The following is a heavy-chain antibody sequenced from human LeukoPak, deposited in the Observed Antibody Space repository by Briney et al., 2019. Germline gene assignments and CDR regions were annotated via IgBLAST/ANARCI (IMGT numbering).Heavy chain of an antibody. D-gene: IGHD1-26*01. V-gene: IGHV4-4*07. J-gene: IGHJ5*02. Sequence: SETLSLTCTVSGGSISSYYWSWIRQPAGKGLECIGRIYTSGSTNYNPSLKSRVTMSVDTSKNQFSLKPSSVTAADTAVYYCARDPIVGATLGLFDPWGQGTLVTVSS. CDR1: GGSISSYY. CDR2: IYTSGST. CDR3: ARDPIVGATLGLFDP.